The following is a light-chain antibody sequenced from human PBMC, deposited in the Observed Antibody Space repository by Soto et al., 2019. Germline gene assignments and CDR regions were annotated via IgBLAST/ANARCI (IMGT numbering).Light chain of an antibody. J-gene: IGKJ3*01. CDR2: GAS. V-gene: IGKV1-39*01. CDR3: QQSYSTPFT. Sequence: DIQMTQSPSSLSASVGDIVTITCRASQSISSYLNWYQQKPGKAPKLLMYGASSLQSGVPSRFSGSGSGTDFALTISSLQHEDFATYYSQQSYSTPFTFGPGTKVDIK. CDR1: QSISSY.